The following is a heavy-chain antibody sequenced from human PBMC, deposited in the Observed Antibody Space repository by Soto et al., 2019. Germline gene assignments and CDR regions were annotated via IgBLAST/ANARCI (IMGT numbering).Heavy chain of an antibody. CDR1: GYTFTGYY. Sequence: RASVKVSCKASGYTFTGYYMHWVRQAPGQGLEWMGWINPNSGGTNYAQKFQGRVTMTRDTSISTAYMELSRLRSDDTAVYYCARDLEPAAIEEDWFDPWGQGTLVTVSS. D-gene: IGHD2-2*01. J-gene: IGHJ5*02. CDR2: INPNSGGT. CDR3: ARDLEPAAIEEDWFDP. V-gene: IGHV1-2*02.